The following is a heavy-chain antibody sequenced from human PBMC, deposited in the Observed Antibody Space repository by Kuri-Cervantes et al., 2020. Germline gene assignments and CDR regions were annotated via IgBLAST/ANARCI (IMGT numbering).Heavy chain of an antibody. V-gene: IGHV3-7*03. CDR2: IKQDGSEK. CDR3: AKAKNFDWSTNIDY. Sequence: GGSLRLSCAASGFTFSYYYMSGVRQAPGKGLEWVANIKQDGSEKYYVDSVKGRFTISRDNAKNSLYLQMNSLRAEDTALYYCAKAKNFDWSTNIDYWGQGTLVTVSS. CDR1: GFTFSYYY. D-gene: IGHD3-9*01. J-gene: IGHJ4*02.